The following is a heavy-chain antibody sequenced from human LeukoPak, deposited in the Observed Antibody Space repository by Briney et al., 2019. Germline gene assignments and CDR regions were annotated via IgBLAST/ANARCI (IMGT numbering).Heavy chain of an antibody. CDR2: IHHGGNS. D-gene: IGHD3-10*01. V-gene: IGHV4-38-2*01. J-gene: IGHJ3*02. CDR3: ATSSLWPYAFDI. CDR1: GYFISTISSSYY. Sequence: SETLSLTCAVSGYFISTISSSYYWGWIRQPPGKGLEWIGSIHHGGNSYYNPSLKGRLTISVDTSKNQFSLKLSSLTAADTAVYYCATSSLWPYAFDIWGQGTMVTVSS.